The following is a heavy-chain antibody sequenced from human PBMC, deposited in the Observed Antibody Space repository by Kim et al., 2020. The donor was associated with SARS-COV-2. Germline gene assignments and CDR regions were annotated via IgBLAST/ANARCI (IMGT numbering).Heavy chain of an antibody. CDR1: GGSFSGYY. Sequence: SETLSLTCAVYGGSFSGYYWSWIRQPPGKGLEWIGEINHSGSTNYNPSLKSRVTISVDTSKNQFSLKLSSVTAADTAVYYCAGLDCSGGSCPYTVFDYWGQGTLVTVSS. D-gene: IGHD2-15*01. V-gene: IGHV4-34*01. CDR3: AGLDCSGGSCPYTVFDY. J-gene: IGHJ4*02. CDR2: INHSGST.